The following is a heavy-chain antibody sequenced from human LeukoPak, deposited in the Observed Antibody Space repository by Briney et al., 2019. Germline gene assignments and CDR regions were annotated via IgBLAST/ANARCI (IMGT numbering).Heavy chain of an antibody. D-gene: IGHD1-26*01. Sequence: GESLKISCKGSGYSFTSYWIGWVRQMPGKGLEWMGLISPGDSGTRYSPFLQGHVTISADKSSSAAYLQWSSLKASDTAMYYCARSASYLVGHDYWGQGTLVTVSS. J-gene: IGHJ4*02. V-gene: IGHV5-51*01. CDR2: ISPGDSGT. CDR3: ARSASYLVGHDY. CDR1: GYSFTSYW.